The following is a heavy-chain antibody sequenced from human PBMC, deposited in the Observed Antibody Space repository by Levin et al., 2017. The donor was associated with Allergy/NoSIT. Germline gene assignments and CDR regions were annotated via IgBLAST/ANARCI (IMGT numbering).Heavy chain of an antibody. D-gene: IGHD5-18*01. J-gene: IGHJ4*02. Sequence: ETLSLTCAASGFTFSTYVMHWVRQAPGKGLEYVSAISANGGSKYYADSVKGRFTISRDNSKNTLFLQMGSLGVDDMAIYYCVRRGYNYGYDYWGQGTLVTVSS. CDR3: VRRGYNYGYDY. V-gene: IGHV3-64*02. CDR2: ISANGGSK. CDR1: GFTFSTYV.